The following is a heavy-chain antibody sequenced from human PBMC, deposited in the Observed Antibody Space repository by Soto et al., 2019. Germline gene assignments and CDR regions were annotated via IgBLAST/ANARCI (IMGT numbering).Heavy chain of an antibody. CDR1: GFNFSTYA. D-gene: IGHD6-19*01. J-gene: IGHJ4*02. CDR2: ISASGTTT. Sequence: PGGSLRLSCAASGFNFSTYAMSWVRQVPGEGLEWVSGISASGTTTYYADSVKGRFTISRDNSKNTLYLQMNNLRPEDAAVYYCAKRMTVSASAYNFDYWGRGALVTVS. CDR3: AKRMTVSASAYNFDY. V-gene: IGHV3-23*01.